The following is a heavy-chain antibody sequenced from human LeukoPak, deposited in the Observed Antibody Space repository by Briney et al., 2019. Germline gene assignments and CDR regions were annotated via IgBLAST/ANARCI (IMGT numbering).Heavy chain of an antibody. V-gene: IGHV3-23*01. D-gene: IGHD1-1*01. CDR1: GFTFGSYA. CDR3: ARGVDDNWNDLGWFDP. J-gene: IGHJ5*02. Sequence: PGGSLRLSCAASGFTFGSYAMTWVRQAPGKGLEWVSAIRGSGTGTNYGDSVKGRFTISRHNSKNTLYLQMNSLRAEDTAVYYCARGVDDNWNDLGWFDPWGQGTLVTVSS. CDR2: IRGSGTGT.